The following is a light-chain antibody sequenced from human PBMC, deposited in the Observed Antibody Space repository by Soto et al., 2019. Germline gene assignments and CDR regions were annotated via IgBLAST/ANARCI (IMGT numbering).Light chain of an antibody. CDR2: DAS. J-gene: IGKJ1*01. CDR3: QQYNSYSRT. V-gene: IGKV1-5*01. Sequence: DIQMTQSPSTLSASVGDRVTITCRASQSIIIWLAWYQQKPGKAPKLLIYDASSLESGVPSRFSGSGSGTEFTLTISSLQPDDFATYYCQQYNSYSRTFGQGTQVDIK. CDR1: QSIIIW.